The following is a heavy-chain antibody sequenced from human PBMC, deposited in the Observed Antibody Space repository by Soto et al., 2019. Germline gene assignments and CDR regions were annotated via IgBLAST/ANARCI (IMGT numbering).Heavy chain of an antibody. Sequence: GGSLRLSCAASGFTFDDYGMSWVRQAPGKGLEWVSGINWNGGSTGYADSVKGRFTISRDNAKNSLYLQMNSLRAEDTALYHCAREGGDYVGWAFDIWGQGTMVTVSS. D-gene: IGHD4-17*01. V-gene: IGHV3-20*01. CDR1: GFTFDDYG. CDR3: AREGGDYVGWAFDI. CDR2: INWNGGST. J-gene: IGHJ3*02.